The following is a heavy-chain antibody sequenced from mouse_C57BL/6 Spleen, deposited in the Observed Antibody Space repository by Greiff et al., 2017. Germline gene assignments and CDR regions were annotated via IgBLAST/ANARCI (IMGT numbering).Heavy chain of an antibody. V-gene: IGHV5-6*02. CDR1: GFTFSSYG. D-gene: IGHD2-1*01. CDR3: ARIYYGNYRYAMDY. CDR2: ISSGGSYT. J-gene: IGHJ4*01. Sequence: EVKLVESGGDLVKPGGSLKLSCAASGFTFSSYGMSWVRQTPDKRLEWVATISSGGSYTYYPDSVKGRFTISRDNAKNTLYLQMSSLKSEDTAMYYCARIYYGNYRYAMDYWGQGTSVTVSS.